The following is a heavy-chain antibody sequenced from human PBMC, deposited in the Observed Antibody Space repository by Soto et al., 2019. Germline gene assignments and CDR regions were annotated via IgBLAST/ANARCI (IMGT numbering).Heavy chain of an antibody. CDR2: INAGNGNT. Sequence: ASVKVSCKASGYTFTSYAMHRVRQAPGQRLEWMGWINAGNGNTKYSQKFQGRVTITRDTSASTAYMELSSLRSEDTAVYYRARDKGIPYYYYGMDVWGQGTTVTVSS. V-gene: IGHV1-3*01. CDR3: ARDKGIPYYYYGMDV. CDR1: GYTFTSYA. J-gene: IGHJ6*02. D-gene: IGHD5-18*01.